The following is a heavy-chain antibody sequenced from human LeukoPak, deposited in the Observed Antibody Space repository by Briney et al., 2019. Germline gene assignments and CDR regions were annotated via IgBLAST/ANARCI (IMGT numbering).Heavy chain of an antibody. CDR3: TRITIHGNSDY. D-gene: IGHD5-24*01. CDR1: GDSMSYYY. Sequence: SETLSLTCTVSGDSMSYYYWSWIRQTPGKGLEWLGYMYFTGRTKYNPSLKSRVTFSLDMSKNQFSLKLDSVTAADTAMYYCTRITIHGNSDYWGQGTLVTVSS. J-gene: IGHJ4*02. CDR2: MYFTGRT. V-gene: IGHV4-59*01.